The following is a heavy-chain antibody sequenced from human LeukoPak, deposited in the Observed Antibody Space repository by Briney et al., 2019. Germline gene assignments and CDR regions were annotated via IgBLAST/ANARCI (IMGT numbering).Heavy chain of an antibody. D-gene: IGHD6-19*01. J-gene: IGHJ4*02. CDR1: GFTFSNYA. Sequence: GGSLRLSCAASGFTFSNYAMSWVRQVPGKGLEWVSGISGSGGSTYYADSVKGRFTISRDNSKNTVYLQMNSLRAEDTAGYYCAKQGAVAGDFDYWGQGTLVTVSS. CDR3: AKQGAVAGDFDY. V-gene: IGHV3-23*01. CDR2: ISGSGGST.